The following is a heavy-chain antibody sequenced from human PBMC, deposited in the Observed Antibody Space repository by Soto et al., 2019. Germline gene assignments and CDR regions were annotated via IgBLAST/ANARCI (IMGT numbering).Heavy chain of an antibody. CDR1: GFIFSDYY. D-gene: IGHD2-15*01. CDR2: ISSSGATV. V-gene: IGHV3-11*01. J-gene: IGHJ1*01. Sequence: SCAASGFIFSDYYMSWIRQAPGKGLEWISYISSSGATVYYADSVKGRFTISRDNARNSPYLQMNSLRAADTAVYYCARRPQDCSGARCYLYFQHWGQGTLVTVSS. CDR3: ARRPQDCSGARCYLYFQH.